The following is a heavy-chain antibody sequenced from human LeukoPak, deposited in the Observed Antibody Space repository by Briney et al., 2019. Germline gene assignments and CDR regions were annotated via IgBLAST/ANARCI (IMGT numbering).Heavy chain of an antibody. D-gene: IGHD3-22*01. CDR3: ARGRYDSGSYYSIFDY. V-gene: IGHV3-21*01. CDR1: GFSFTNYN. Sequence: GGSLRLSCAASGFSFTNYNTNWVRQAPGKGLEWVSSITKGSNYMYYADSVRGRFTISRDDAKASLSLQMDSLRAEDTAMYYCARGRYDSGSYYSIFDYWGQGTLVTVSS. J-gene: IGHJ4*02. CDR2: ITKGSNYM.